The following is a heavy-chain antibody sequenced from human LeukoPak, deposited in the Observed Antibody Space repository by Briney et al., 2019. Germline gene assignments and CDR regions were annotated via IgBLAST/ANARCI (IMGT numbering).Heavy chain of an antibody. CDR2: ISGSGGST. Sequence: GGSLRLSCAASGFTFSSYAMSWVRQAPGKGLEWVSAISGSGGSTYYADSVKGRFTISRDNSKNTLYLQMNSLRAEDTAVYYCAKGAYDSSGYYYVSTLIFDYWGQGTLVTVSS. J-gene: IGHJ4*02. D-gene: IGHD3-22*01. CDR3: AKGAYDSSGYYYVSTLIFDY. V-gene: IGHV3-23*01. CDR1: GFTFSSYA.